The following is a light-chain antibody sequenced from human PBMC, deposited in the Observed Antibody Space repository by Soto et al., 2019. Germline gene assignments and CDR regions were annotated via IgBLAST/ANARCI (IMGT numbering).Light chain of an antibody. CDR1: QSVNSN. V-gene: IGKV3-15*01. J-gene: IGKJ1*01. Sequence: EIVMTQSPAALSVSPGDRATLSCRASQSVNSNLAWYQQKPGQAPRLLIYAASTRATGIPARSSGRGSGTQFTLTISSLQSEDFAVYYCQHYNNWPPWTFGQGTKVDIK. CDR2: AAS. CDR3: QHYNNWPPWT.